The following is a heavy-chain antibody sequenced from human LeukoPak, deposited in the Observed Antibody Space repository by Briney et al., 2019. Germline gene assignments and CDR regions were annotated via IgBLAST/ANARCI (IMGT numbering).Heavy chain of an antibody. Sequence: GGSLRLSCAASGFTFSDYYMSWIRQAPGKGLEWVSYISSSSSYTNYADSVKGRFTISRDNAKNSLYLQMNSLRAEDTAVYYCAREGGCSSGTCSGMDVWGKGTTVTVSS. D-gene: IGHD2-2*01. V-gene: IGHV3-11*06. CDR1: GFTFSDYY. CDR2: ISSSSSYT. J-gene: IGHJ6*04. CDR3: AREGGCSSGTCSGMDV.